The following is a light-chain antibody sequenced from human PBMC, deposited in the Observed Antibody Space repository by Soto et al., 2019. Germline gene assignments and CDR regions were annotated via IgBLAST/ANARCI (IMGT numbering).Light chain of an antibody. CDR2: KAS. CDR1: QSISSW. V-gene: IGKV1-5*03. J-gene: IGKJ1*01. Sequence: DIQMTQSPSTLSASVGDRVTITCRVSQSISSWLAWYQQKPGKAPKLLIYKASSLESGVSSRFSGSGSGTEFTLTISSLQPDDFATYYCQQYNSYSPWTFGQGTKVEIK. CDR3: QQYNSYSPWT.